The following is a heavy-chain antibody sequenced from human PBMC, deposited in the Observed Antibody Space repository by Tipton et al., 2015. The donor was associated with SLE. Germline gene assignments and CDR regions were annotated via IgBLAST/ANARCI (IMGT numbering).Heavy chain of an antibody. Sequence: QLVQSGAEVKKPGASVRVSCRTSKYTFTAYYIHWVRQAPGQGLEWMGWIDPSSGGTNFAQKFQGRVTMTRDTSISTAYMELSRLRSDDTAVYYCARDRGQGVVTATYFDYWGQGTLVTVSS. J-gene: IGHJ4*02. CDR3: ARDRGQGVVTATYFDY. CDR1: KYTFTAYY. V-gene: IGHV1-2*02. CDR2: IDPSSGGT. D-gene: IGHD2-21*02.